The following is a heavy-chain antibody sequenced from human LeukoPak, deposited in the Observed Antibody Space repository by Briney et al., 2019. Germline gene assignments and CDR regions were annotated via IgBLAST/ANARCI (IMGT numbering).Heavy chain of an antibody. CDR1: GDSISHYY. J-gene: IGHJ3*02. CDR3: AREKQLLRGDAFDI. Sequence: SETLSLTCTVSGDSISHYYWSWIRQPPGKGLEWIGYIDYSGTTNYNPSLKGRVTISVDTSKNQFSLKLNSLTAADTAVYYCAREKQLLRGDAFDIWGQGTMVTVSS. D-gene: IGHD6-6*01. CDR2: IDYSGTT. V-gene: IGHV4-59*12.